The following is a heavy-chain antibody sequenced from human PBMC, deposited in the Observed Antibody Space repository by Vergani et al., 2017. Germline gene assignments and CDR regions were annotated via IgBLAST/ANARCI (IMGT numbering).Heavy chain of an antibody. Sequence: QVQLVQSGAEVKKPGSSVKVSCKASGGTFSSYAISWVRQAPGQGLEWMGGIIPIFGTANYAQKFQGRVTITADKSTSTAYMELSSLRSEDTAVYYCARDGAGYYDYVWGSYRMLDNWGQGTLVTVSS. J-gene: IGHJ4*02. CDR2: IIPIFGTA. V-gene: IGHV1-69*06. CDR1: GGTFSSYA. D-gene: IGHD3-16*02. CDR3: ARDGAGYYDYVWGSYRMLDN.